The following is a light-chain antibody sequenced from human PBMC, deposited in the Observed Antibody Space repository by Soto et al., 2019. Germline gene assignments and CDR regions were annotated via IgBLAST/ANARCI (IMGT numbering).Light chain of an antibody. CDR2: EVS. CDR1: SSDVGGYNY. CDR3: SSYTSSSTRV. Sequence: QSVLTQPDSVSGSPGQSITISCTGTSSDVGGYNYVSWYQQHPGKAPKLMIYEVSNRPSGVSNRCSGSKSGKTASLTISGLQAEDEADYYCSSYTSSSTRVFGTGTKLTV. V-gene: IGLV2-14*01. J-gene: IGLJ1*01.